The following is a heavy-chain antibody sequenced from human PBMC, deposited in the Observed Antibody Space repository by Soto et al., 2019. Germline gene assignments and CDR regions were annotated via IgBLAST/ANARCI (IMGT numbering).Heavy chain of an antibody. CDR1: GGTFSSYA. Sequence: QVQLVQSGAEVKKPGSSVKVSCKASGGTFSSYALSWVRQAPGHGLEWMGGIIPIFGTANSAQKFQGRVTITADESTSTAYMELSSLRAEDTAVYYCARGSGSSDSSSWYPAVYDGMDVWGQGTTVTVSS. J-gene: IGHJ6*02. V-gene: IGHV1-69*01. CDR2: IIPIFGTA. D-gene: IGHD6-13*01. CDR3: ARGSGSSDSSSWYPAVYDGMDV.